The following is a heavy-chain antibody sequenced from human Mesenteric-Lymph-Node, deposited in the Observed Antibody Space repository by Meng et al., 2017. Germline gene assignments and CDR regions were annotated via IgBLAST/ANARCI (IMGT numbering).Heavy chain of an antibody. CDR2: ISNTYRT. V-gene: IGHV4-4*02. D-gene: IGHD3-10*01. CDR1: VDSIDNSNW. J-gene: IGHJ1*01. Sequence: RLREWAQGVLQPWGPLPPACVVSVDSIDNSNWWACFRQAPGRGLEWIGEISNTYRTVYNPSLKRRLRISMDKSKNQFSLTLYSVTAADTAIYYCARERGREVGLFDFWGRGALVTVSS. CDR3: ARERGREVGLFDF.